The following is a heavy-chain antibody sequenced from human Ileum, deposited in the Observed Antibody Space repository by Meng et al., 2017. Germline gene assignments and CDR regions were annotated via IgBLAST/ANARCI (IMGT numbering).Heavy chain of an antibody. V-gene: IGHV1-18*01. CDR2: ISVYNGNT. D-gene: IGHD1-26*01. CDR1: GYTFTSYG. Sequence: QVHLVQSGAEVKKSGAPVMASCKAFGYTFTSYGISWVRQAPGQGLEWMGGISVYNGNTNYAQKFQGRVTMTADTSTSTAYMELRSLRSDDTAVYYCARDYSGTSYRFSDYWGQGTLVTVSS. CDR3: ARDYSGTSYRFSDY. J-gene: IGHJ4*02.